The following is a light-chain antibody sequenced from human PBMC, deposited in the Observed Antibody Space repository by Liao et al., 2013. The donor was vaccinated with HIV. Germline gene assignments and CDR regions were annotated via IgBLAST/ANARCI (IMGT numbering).Light chain of an antibody. CDR3: QAWDSSTAV. CDR2: QDN. Sequence: SYELTQPPSVSVSPGQTATITCSGDKLGDKYVCWYQQKPGQSPVLVIFQDNKRPSGIPERFSGSNSGNTATLTISGTQAMDEADYYCQAWDSSTAVFGRGTKLTVL. V-gene: IGLV3-1*01. J-gene: IGLJ2*01. CDR1: KLGDKY.